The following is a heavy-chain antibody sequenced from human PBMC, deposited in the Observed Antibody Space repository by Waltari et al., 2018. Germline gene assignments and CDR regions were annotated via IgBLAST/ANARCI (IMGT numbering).Heavy chain of an antibody. J-gene: IGHJ4*02. CDR2: IYHSGST. Sequence: QVQLQESGPGLVKPSETLSLTCAVSGYSISSGYYWGWIRQPPGKGLEWIGSIYHSGSTYYNPYLKSRVTISVDTSKNQFSLKLSSVTAADTAVDYCARHSPPDSSSSLDFDYWGQGTLVTVSS. V-gene: IGHV4-38-2*01. CDR1: GYSISSGYY. D-gene: IGHD6-6*01. CDR3: ARHSPPDSSSSLDFDY.